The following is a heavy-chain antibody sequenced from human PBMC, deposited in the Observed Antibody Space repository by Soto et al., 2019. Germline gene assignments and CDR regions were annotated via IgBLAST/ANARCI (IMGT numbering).Heavy chain of an antibody. D-gene: IGHD3-22*01. CDR2: ISSTSSYI. Sequence: PGGSLRLSCAASGFTFSSYTMNWVRQAPGKGLEWVSSISSTSSYIYYADSVKGRFTISRDNAKNSLYLQMNSLRAEDPAVYYCARVLYYDGSGYNFWGQGTLVTVSS. CDR1: GFTFSSYT. CDR3: ARVLYYDGSGYNF. V-gene: IGHV3-21*01. J-gene: IGHJ4*02.